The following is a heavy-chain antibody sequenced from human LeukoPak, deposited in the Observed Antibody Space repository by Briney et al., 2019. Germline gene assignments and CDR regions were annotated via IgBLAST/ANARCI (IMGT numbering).Heavy chain of an antibody. Sequence: ASVKVSCKASGYTFTSYAMHWVRQAPGQRLEWMGWINAGNGNTKYSQKFQGRVTITRDTSASTAYMELSSLRSEDTAVYYRARERGYYYDSSGYYYPSHAFDIWGQGTMVTVSS. CDR1: GYTFTSYA. J-gene: IGHJ3*02. CDR2: INAGNGNT. D-gene: IGHD3-22*01. V-gene: IGHV1-3*01. CDR3: ARERGYYYDSSGYYYPSHAFDI.